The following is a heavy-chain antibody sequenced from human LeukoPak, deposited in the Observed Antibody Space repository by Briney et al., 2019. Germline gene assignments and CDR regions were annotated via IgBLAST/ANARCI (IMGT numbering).Heavy chain of an antibody. J-gene: IGHJ5*02. CDR3: ARGFTIFGVVSQTFDP. CDR2: IYYSGST. V-gene: IGHV4-39*01. CDR1: GGSISSSSYY. D-gene: IGHD3-3*01. Sequence: SETLSLTCIVSGGSISSSSYYWGWIRQPPGKGLEWIGSIYYSGSTYYNPSLKSRVTIPVDTSKYQFSLKLSSVTAAGTAVYYCARGFTIFGVVSQTFDPWGQGTLVTVSS.